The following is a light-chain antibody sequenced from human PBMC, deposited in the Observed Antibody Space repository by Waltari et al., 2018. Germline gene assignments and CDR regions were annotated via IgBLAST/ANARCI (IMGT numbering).Light chain of an antibody. CDR2: ANN. V-gene: IGLV1-44*01. Sequence: QSVLTQPPSASGTPGQSVTIPCSGSSSNIGSHLVTWFQQLPGTAPKVLIYANNERPSGVPDRFSGSKSGTSASLAISGLQSEDEADYYCVAWDGSLSGQWVFGGGTKLTVL. J-gene: IGLJ3*02. CDR1: SSNIGSHL. CDR3: VAWDGSLSGQWV.